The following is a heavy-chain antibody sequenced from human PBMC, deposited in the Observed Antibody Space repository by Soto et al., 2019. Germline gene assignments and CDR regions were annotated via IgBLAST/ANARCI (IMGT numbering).Heavy chain of an antibody. CDR1: GGTFSSYA. Sequence: ASVKVSCKASGGTFSSYAISWVRQAPGQGLEWMGGIIPIFGTANYAQKFQGRVTITADESTSTAYMELSSLRSEDTAVYYCARADYGDYLFDYWGQGTLVTVSS. V-gene: IGHV1-69*13. D-gene: IGHD4-17*01. J-gene: IGHJ4*02. CDR3: ARADYGDYLFDY. CDR2: IIPIFGTA.